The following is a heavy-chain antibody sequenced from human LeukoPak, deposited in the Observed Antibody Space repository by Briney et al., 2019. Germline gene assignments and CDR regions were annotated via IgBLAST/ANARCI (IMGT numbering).Heavy chain of an antibody. CDR2: INPSGGST. D-gene: IGHD5-18*01. CDR3: ARKRGYSYGYYYYYYMDV. CDR1: GYTFTSYY. Sequence: GASVKVSCKASGYTFTSYYMHWVRQAPGQGLEWMGIINPSGGSTSYAQKFQGRVTMTRDMSTSTVYMELSSLRSEDTAVYYCARKRGYSYGYYYYYYMDVWGKGTTVTVSS. V-gene: IGHV1-46*01. J-gene: IGHJ6*03.